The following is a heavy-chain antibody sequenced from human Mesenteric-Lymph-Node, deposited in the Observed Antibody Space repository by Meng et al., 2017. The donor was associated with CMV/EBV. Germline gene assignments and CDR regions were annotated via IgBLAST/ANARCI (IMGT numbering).Heavy chain of an antibody. CDR3: ARDEGRDITIFGVVRGFDI. J-gene: IGHJ3*02. CDR2: ISSSSSYI. V-gene: IGHV3-21*01. Sequence: GESLKISCAASWFTFSSYSMNWVRQAPGKGLEWVSSISSSSSYIYYADSVKGRFTISRDNAKNSLYLQMNSLRAEDTAVYYCARDEGRDITIFGVVRGFDIWGQGTMVTVSS. D-gene: IGHD3-3*01. CDR1: WFTFSSYS.